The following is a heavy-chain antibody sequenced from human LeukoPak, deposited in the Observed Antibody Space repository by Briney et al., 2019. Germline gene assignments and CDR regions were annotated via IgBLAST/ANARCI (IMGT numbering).Heavy chain of an antibody. D-gene: IGHD5-18*01. CDR3: ARGGLRPLDTAMTPFNWFDP. V-gene: IGHV1-46*01. J-gene: IGHJ5*02. Sequence: ASVKVSCKASGYTFTGYYMHWVRQAPGQGPEWMGIINPSGGSTSYAQKFQGRVTMTRDTSTSTVYMELSSLRSEDTAVYYCARGGLRPLDTAMTPFNWFDPWGQGTLVTVSS. CDR2: INPSGGST. CDR1: GYTFTGYY.